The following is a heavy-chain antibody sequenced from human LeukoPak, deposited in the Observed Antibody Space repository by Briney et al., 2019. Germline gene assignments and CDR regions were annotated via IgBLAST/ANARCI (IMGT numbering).Heavy chain of an antibody. D-gene: IGHD3-10*01. V-gene: IGHV3-53*01. CDR1: GFTVSSNY. CDR3: ARDPYYYGSGSYN. CDR2: IYSGGST. J-gene: IGHJ4*02. Sequence: GSLRLSCAASGFTVSSNYMSWVRQAPGKGLEWVSVIYSGGSTYYADSVKGRFTISRDNSKNTLYLQMNSLRAEDTAVYYCARDPYYYGSGSYNWGQGTLVTVSS.